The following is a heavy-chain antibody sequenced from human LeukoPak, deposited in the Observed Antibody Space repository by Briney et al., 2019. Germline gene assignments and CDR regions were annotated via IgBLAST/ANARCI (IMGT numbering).Heavy chain of an antibody. D-gene: IGHD6-6*01. V-gene: IGHV4-59*08. J-gene: IGHJ4*02. CDR1: GGSINSYY. CDR2: IYNSGNT. Sequence: PSETLSLTCSVSGGSINSYYWSWIRQPPGKGREWSGHIYNSGNTKYNPSLKSRVTISLDASKNQFSLKLSSVTAADTAVYFCARHQRAARGHFDYWGQGTLVTVSS. CDR3: ARHQRAARGHFDY.